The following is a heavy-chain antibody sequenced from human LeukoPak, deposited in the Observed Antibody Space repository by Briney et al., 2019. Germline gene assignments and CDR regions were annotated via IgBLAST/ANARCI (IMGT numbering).Heavy chain of an antibody. Sequence: ASVKVSCKASGYXLTGYYIHWVRQAPGQGLEWMGWINPNSGGTNYAQKFQGRVTMTRDTSISTAYMELSRLRSDDTAVYYCARDNGDYWFDYWGQGTLVTVSS. CDR1: GYXLTGYY. CDR3: ARDNGDYWFDY. J-gene: IGHJ4*02. D-gene: IGHD4-17*01. V-gene: IGHV1-2*02. CDR2: INPNSGGT.